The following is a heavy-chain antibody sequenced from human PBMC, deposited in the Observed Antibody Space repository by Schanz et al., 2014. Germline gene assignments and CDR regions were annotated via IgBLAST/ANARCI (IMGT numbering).Heavy chain of an antibody. Sequence: QVQLQESGPGLVKPSETLSLTCTVSGGSISYYYWTWIRQPPGKALEYIGYIQYTGSTEYNPSLQTRVTIPVDRSTNHSPPTLTSVAAADTAVYYCVRGGTETLQHDYWGQGTLVTVSS. CDR2: IQYTGST. CDR3: VRGGTETLQHDY. D-gene: IGHD1-1*01. V-gene: IGHV4-59*08. CDR1: GGSISYYY. J-gene: IGHJ4*02.